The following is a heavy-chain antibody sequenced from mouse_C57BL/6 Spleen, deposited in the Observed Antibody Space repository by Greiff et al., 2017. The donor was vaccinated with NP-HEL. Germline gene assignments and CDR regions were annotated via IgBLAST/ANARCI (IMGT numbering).Heavy chain of an antibody. J-gene: IGHJ4*01. D-gene: IGHD2-4*01. CDR3: ARWGDYSHYYAMDY. CDR1: GYAFSSYW. V-gene: IGHV1-80*01. CDR2: IYPGDGDT. Sequence: QVQLQQSGAELVKPGASVKISCKASGYAFSSYWMNWVKQRPGKGLEWIGQIYPGDGDTNYNGKFKGKATLTADKSSSTAYMQLSSLTSEDSAVYFCARWGDYSHYYAMDYWGQGTSVTVSS.